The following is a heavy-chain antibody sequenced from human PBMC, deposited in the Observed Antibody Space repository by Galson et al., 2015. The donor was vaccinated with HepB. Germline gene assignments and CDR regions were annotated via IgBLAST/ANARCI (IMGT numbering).Heavy chain of an antibody. CDR3: AKDLYRQQLDYDLDV. CDR1: GFTFDDYT. J-gene: IGHJ6*02. Sequence: SLRLSCAASGFTFDDYTMHWVRQAPGKGLEWVSLISWDGGSTYYADSVKGRFTISRDNSKNSLYLQMNSLRTEDTALYYCAKDLYRQQLDYDLDVWGQGTTVTVSS. CDR2: ISWDGGST. V-gene: IGHV3-43*01. D-gene: IGHD6-13*01.